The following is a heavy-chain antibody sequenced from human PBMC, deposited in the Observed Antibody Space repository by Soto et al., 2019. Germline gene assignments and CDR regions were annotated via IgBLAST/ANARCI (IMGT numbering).Heavy chain of an antibody. D-gene: IGHD2-2*02. CDR3: ARLQHCSSPSCYNELELPQLY. CDR2: IDCSDSYT. Sequence: PGESLKISCEVSGYSFANYWISWVRQMPGQGLQWLGTIDCSDSYTRYSPSFQGQVTISADKSIRTAYLQWSSLKASDTAMYYCARLQHCSSPSCYNELELPQLYWGQGTLVTVSS. CDR1: GYSFANYW. V-gene: IGHV5-51*01. J-gene: IGHJ4*02.